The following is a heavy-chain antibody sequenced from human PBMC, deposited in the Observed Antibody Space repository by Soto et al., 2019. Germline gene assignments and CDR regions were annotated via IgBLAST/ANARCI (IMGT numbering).Heavy chain of an antibody. CDR1: GVSISSSHW. D-gene: IGHD2-2*01. CDR2: VYHSGSA. J-gene: IGHJ5*02. CDR3: ARIAVVPSALDP. Sequence: SETLSLTCDVSGVSISSSHWWCWLRQPPGKGLEWIGEVYHSGSANYNPSLKSRVSMSVDKSKNQFSLRLTSVTAADTALYFCARIAVVPSALDPWGQGTMVTVS. V-gene: IGHV4-4*02.